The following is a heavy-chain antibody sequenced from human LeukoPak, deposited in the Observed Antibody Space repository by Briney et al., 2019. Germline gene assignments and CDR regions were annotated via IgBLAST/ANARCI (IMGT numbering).Heavy chain of an antibody. V-gene: IGHV4-4*02. CDR2: IYHNGAT. D-gene: IGHD4-23*01. CDR1: GGSISSSRSNC. Sequence: SEALSLTFAVSGGSISSSRSNCWTWVRQPPGEGLEWIGEIYHNGATNYNPSLKSRVTLLLDKSKNQFSLRLNSVTAADTAVYYCARNGGNSDYDYWGQGTLVTVSA. J-gene: IGHJ4*02. CDR3: ARNGGNSDYDY.